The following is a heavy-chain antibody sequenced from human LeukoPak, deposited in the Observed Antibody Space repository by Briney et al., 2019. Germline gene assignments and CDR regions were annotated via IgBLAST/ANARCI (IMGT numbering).Heavy chain of an antibody. Sequence: PGGSLRLSCAASGFTFSSYAMSWVRQAPGKGLEWVSAISGSGGSTYYADSVKGRFTISRDNSKNTLYPQMNSLRAEDTAVYYCARTIYYYGSGPYYFDYWGQGTLVTVSS. CDR2: ISGSGGST. J-gene: IGHJ4*02. CDR3: ARTIYYYGSGPYYFDY. D-gene: IGHD3-10*01. CDR1: GFTFSSYA. V-gene: IGHV3-23*01.